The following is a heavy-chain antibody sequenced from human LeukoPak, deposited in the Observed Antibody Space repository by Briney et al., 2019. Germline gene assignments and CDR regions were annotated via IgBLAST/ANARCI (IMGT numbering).Heavy chain of an antibody. V-gene: IGHV3-23*01. Sequence: PGGSPRLSCAASGFTFSSYAISWGPQGPGEGLELVSGISGTGGNTYYADSVKGRFTISRDNSKNTLYLQMNSLRAEDTAVFYCAKDREYSGSYRPGPTRYYYGVDVWGQGTTVTVS. CDR2: ISGTGGNT. D-gene: IGHD1-26*01. J-gene: IGHJ6*02. CDR3: AKDREYSGSYRPGPTRYYYGVDV. CDR1: GFTFSSYA.